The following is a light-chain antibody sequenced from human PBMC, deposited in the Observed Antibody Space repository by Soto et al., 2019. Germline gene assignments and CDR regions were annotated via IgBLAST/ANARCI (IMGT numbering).Light chain of an antibody. V-gene: IGKV3-20*01. Sequence: ETVLTQSPGTLSLSPGERATLSCRASQTIRSNYLAWYRQTPGQAPRLLIYGASNRATGIADRFSGSGSGTDFTLIISRLEPEDFALYYGQQYGSSPWTFGQGTQVEIK. CDR1: QTIRSNY. CDR3: QQYGSSPWT. CDR2: GAS. J-gene: IGKJ1*01.